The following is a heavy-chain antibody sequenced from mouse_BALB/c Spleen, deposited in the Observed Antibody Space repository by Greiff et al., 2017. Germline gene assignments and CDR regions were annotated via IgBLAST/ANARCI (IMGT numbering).Heavy chain of an antibody. CDR3: ARGGSYYAMDY. CDR1: GYSFTSYY. Sequence: EVQLQESGPELMKPGASVKISCKASGYSFTSYYMHWVKQSHGKSLEWIGYIDPFNGGTSYNQKFKGKATLTVDKSSSTAYMHLSSLTSEDSAVYYCARGGSYYAMDYWGQGTSVTVSS. CDR2: IDPFNGGT. J-gene: IGHJ4*01. V-gene: IGHV1S135*01.